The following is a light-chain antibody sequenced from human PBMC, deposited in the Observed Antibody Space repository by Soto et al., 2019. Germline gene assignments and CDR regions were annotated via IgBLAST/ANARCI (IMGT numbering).Light chain of an antibody. Sequence: DIQMTQSPATLSASVVDRVTITCLASQSVRSWLAWYQQKPGTAPKLLIFDASRLESGVPSRFSGSASGTEFTLTISSLQPDDFATYYCQQYDNYPLTFGGGTKV. J-gene: IGKJ4*01. V-gene: IGKV1-5*01. CDR2: DAS. CDR1: QSVRSW. CDR3: QQYDNYPLT.